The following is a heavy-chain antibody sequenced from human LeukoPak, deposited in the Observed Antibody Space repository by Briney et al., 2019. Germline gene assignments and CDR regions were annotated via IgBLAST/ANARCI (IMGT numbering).Heavy chain of an antibody. J-gene: IGHJ5*02. CDR1: GYCFTIYA. D-gene: IGHD5-24*01. V-gene: IGHV1-2*02. Sequence: GASVKVSCKASGYCFTIYAIHWVRHAPGQGLEWMGWITPSGGTNYPQKFQGRVAITWDTSITTAYMDLSRLTSDDTAVYYCARDGYGDGFAHLATWGQGALVTVSS. CDR3: ARDGYGDGFAHLAT. CDR2: ITPSGGT.